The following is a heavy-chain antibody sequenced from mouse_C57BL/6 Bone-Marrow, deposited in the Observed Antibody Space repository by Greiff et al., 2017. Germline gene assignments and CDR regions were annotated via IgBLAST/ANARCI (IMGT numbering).Heavy chain of an antibody. V-gene: IGHV5-4*01. CDR2: ISDGGSYT. D-gene: IGHD3-1*01. J-gene: IGHJ3*01. Sequence: EVHLVESGGGLVKPGGSLKLSCAASGFTFSSYAMSWVRQTPEKRLEWVATISDGGSYTYYPDNVKGRFTISRDNATNNLYLQMSHLKSEDTAMYYCAREGATPWFAYWGQGTLVTVSA. CDR1: GFTFSSYA. CDR3: AREGATPWFAY.